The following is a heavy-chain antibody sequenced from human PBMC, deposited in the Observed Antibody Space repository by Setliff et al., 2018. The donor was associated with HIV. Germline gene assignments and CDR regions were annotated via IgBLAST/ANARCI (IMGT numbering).Heavy chain of an antibody. Sequence: GGSLRLSCAASGFTFRNYAMTWVRQAPGKGLEWVSTISPSSGGTNYADSVKGRFTISRDNSKNILYLQMKSLRVEDSAVYYCAKTVALLRAARLDLDYWGQGTLVTVS. CDR2: ISPSSGGT. D-gene: IGHD6-6*01. V-gene: IGHV3-23*01. J-gene: IGHJ4*02. CDR3: AKTVALLRAARLDLDY. CDR1: GFTFRNYA.